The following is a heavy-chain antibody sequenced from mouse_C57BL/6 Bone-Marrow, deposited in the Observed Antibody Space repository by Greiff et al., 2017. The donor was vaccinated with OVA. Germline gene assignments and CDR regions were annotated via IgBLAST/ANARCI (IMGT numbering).Heavy chain of an antibody. D-gene: IGHD3-3*01. V-gene: IGHV1-39*01. CDR2: INPNYGTT. CDR1: GYSFTDYN. CDR3: ARKGLIPYWYFDV. Sequence: LVESGPELVKPGASVKISCKASGYSFTDYNMNWVKQSNGKSLEWIGVINPNYGTTSYNQKFKGKATLTVDQSSSTAYMQLNSLTSEDSAVYDCARKGLIPYWYFDVWGTGTTVTVSS. J-gene: IGHJ1*03.